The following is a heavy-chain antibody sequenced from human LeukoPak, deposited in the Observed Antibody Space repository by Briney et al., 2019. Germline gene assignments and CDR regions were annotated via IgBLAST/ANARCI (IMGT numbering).Heavy chain of an antibody. D-gene: IGHD5-12*01. J-gene: IGHJ4*02. Sequence: SETLSLTCAVYGGSFSGYYWSWIRQPPGKGLEWIGEINHSGSTNYNPSLKSRVTISVDTSKNQFSLKLSSVTAADTAVYYCARAYSGYDNYWGQGTLVTVSS. V-gene: IGHV4-34*01. CDR3: ARAYSGYDNY. CDR1: GGSFSGYY. CDR2: INHSGST.